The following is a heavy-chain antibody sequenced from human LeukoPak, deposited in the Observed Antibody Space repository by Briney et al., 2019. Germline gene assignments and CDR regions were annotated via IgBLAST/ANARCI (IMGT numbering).Heavy chain of an antibody. V-gene: IGHV1-8*01. D-gene: IGHD3-22*01. Sequence: GASVKVSCTASGYTFTSYDINWVRQATGQGLEWMGWMNPNSGNTGYAQKFQGRVTMTRNASISTAYMELSSLRSEDTAVYYCARAGLSYYDSSGYYGGADYWGQGTLVTVSS. CDR3: ARAGLSYYDSSGYYGGADY. J-gene: IGHJ4*02. CDR2: MNPNSGNT. CDR1: GYTFTSYD.